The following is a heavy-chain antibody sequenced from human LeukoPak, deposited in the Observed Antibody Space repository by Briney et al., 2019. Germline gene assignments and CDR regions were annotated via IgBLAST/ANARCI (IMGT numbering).Heavy chain of an antibody. D-gene: IGHD5-24*01. V-gene: IGHV3-48*01. CDR1: GFTFSDYS. Sequence: QAWGSLRLSCAASGFTFSDYSMNWVRQAPGKGLEWISYIGIDSGNTNYADSVKGRFTISGDKAKNSLYLQMNSLRVEDTAAYYCARDYKYAFDNWGQGTLVTVSS. CDR3: ARDYKYAFDN. CDR2: IGIDSGNT. J-gene: IGHJ4*02.